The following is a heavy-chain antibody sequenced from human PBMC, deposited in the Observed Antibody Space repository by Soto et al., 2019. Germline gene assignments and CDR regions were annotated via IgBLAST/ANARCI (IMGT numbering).Heavy chain of an antibody. J-gene: IGHJ4*02. V-gene: IGHV3-7*01. Sequence: EVQLVESGGGLVQPGGSLRLSCAASGFTFSDYWMSWVRQAPGKGLEWVANIKQDGSEKYYVDSVKGRFTISRDNAKNSRDLQMNSLRAEDTAVYYCCYSTSSNGYWGQGALVTVSS. D-gene: IGHD2-2*01. CDR2: IKQDGSEK. CDR3: CYSTSSNGY. CDR1: GFTFSDYW.